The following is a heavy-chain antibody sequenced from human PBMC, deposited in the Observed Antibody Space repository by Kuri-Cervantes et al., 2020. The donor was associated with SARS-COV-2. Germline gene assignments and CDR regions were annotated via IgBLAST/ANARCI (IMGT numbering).Heavy chain of an antibody. CDR2: IYHSGST. CDR1: GGSISSHY. CDR3: ARHPAPRYCSSTSCYGIWFDP. D-gene: IGHD2-2*01. J-gene: IGHJ5*02. V-gene: IGHV4-38-2*02. Sequence: ESLKISCTVSGGSISSHYWGWIRQPPGKGLEWIGSIYHSGSTYYNPSLKSRVTISVDTSKNQFSLKLSSVTAADTAVYYCARHPAPRYCSSTSCYGIWFDPWGQGTLVTVSS.